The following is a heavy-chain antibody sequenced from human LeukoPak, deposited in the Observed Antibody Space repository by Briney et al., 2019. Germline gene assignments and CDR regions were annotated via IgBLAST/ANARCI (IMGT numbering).Heavy chain of an antibody. V-gene: IGHV4-31*03. J-gene: IGHJ4*02. D-gene: IGHD5-24*01. Sequence: PPQTLSLTCNVSGGSISSGGYYWSWIRQHPEKGLEWIGYIYYSGSTYYNPSLKSRVTISVDTSKDQFSLKLNSVTAADTAVYYCARGGSRDGYNRPLDYWGQGTLVTVSS. CDR1: GGSISSGGYY. CDR2: IYYSGST. CDR3: ARGGSRDGYNRPLDY.